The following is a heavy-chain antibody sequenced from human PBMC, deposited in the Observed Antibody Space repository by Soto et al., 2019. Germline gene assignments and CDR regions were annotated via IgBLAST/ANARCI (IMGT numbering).Heavy chain of an antibody. Sequence: EVQLVESGGGVAQPGGSLRLSCAASGFTVSDYSMNWVRQAAGKGLEWVSYISSSGGTIYYADSVKGRFTISRDNAXXSLSLQMNSLRAEDTAVYFCARDRAGGATTKSQDYWGQGTLVTVSS. D-gene: IGHD1-26*01. CDR3: ARDRAGGATTKSQDY. CDR1: GFTVSDYS. V-gene: IGHV3-48*01. CDR2: ISSSGGTI. J-gene: IGHJ4*02.